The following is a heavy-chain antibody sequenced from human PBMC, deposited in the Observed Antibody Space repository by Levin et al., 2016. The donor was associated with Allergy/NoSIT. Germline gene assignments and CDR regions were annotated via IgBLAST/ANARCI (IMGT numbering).Heavy chain of an antibody. V-gene: IGHV3-74*01. CDR1: GFSFSDYW. J-gene: IGHJ5*02. D-gene: IGHD2-21*01. CDR3: ARVRVDSYNWFDP. CDR2: INSDGSTT. Sequence: GESLKISCAVSGFSFSDYWMHWVRQGPGKGLVWVSRINSDGSTTSYADSVKGRFTISRDNAKNTLHLQMNSLRAEDTAVYYCARVRVDSYNWFDPWGQGTLVTVSS.